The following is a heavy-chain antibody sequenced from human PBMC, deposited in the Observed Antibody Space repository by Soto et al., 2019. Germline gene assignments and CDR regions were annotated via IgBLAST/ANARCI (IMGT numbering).Heavy chain of an antibody. Sequence: PGGSLRLSCAASGFTFSDYYMSWIRQAPGKGLEWVSYISSSSSYTNYADSVKGRFTISRDNAKNSLYLQMNSLRAEDTAVYYCARDGPTYYYDSSGYYAVDYWGQGTLVTVSS. J-gene: IGHJ4*02. V-gene: IGHV3-11*05. D-gene: IGHD3-22*01. CDR1: GFTFSDYY. CDR2: ISSSSSYT. CDR3: ARDGPTYYYDSSGYYAVDY.